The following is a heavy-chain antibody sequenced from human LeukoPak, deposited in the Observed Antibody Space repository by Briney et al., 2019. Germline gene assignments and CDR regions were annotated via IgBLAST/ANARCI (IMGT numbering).Heavy chain of an antibody. V-gene: IGHV4-59*01. CDR1: GDSISNYY. Sequence: PSETLSLTCTVSGDSISNYYWSWLRQPPGKGLEWIGYIYYSGTTNYNPSLKSRVAISVDTSKNQFSLSLSSVTAADTAVYFCVRDKGDDTKASSERFDYWGQGTLVTVSS. J-gene: IGHJ4*02. CDR2: IYYSGTT. D-gene: IGHD2-8*01. CDR3: VRDKGDDTKASSERFDY.